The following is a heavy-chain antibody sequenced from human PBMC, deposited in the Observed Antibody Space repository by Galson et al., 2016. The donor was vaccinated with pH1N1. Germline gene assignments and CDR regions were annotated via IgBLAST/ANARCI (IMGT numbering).Heavy chain of an antibody. D-gene: IGHD2-15*01. CDR1: GYTFTDYY. CDR3: ARELRGGSFDV. CDR2: ILPNSGDT. J-gene: IGHJ3*01. V-gene: IGHV1-2*02. Sequence: SVKVSCKASGYTFTDYYIHWVRQAPGQGLEWMGLILPNSGDTNFAKKFQGRVTMTRDTSISTAYRELTRLTPDDTAVYFCARELRGGSFDVWGQGTVVTVSS.